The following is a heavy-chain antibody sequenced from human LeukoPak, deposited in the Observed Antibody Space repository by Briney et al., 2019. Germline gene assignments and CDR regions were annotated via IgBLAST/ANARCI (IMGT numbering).Heavy chain of an antibody. CDR2: IYYSGST. CDR1: GASISTNSYY. CDR3: AREILYDSTGYYL. Sequence: RPSETLSLTCTVSGASISTNSYYWGWIRQPPGKGLEWIGSIYYSGSTYYNPSLKSRVTISIDTSKNQFSLRLRSVTAADTAVYYCAREILYDSTGYYLWGQGTVVTVSS. J-gene: IGHJ4*02. V-gene: IGHV4-39*07. D-gene: IGHD3-22*01.